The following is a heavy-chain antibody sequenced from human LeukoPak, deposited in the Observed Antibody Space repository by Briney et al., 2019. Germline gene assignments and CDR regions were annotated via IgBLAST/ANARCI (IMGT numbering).Heavy chain of an antibody. J-gene: IGHJ3*02. V-gene: IGHV4-59*01. CDR3: ARGLHYYDGSGYHYNAFDI. CDR2: IYYSGST. Sequence: PSETLSLTCTVSDGSISSYYWSWIRQPPGKGLEWIGYIYYSGSTNYNPSLESRLTISVDTSKNQFSLKLSSVTAADTAIYYCARGLHYYDGSGYHYNAFDIWGQGTMVTVSS. D-gene: IGHD3-22*01. CDR1: DGSISSYY.